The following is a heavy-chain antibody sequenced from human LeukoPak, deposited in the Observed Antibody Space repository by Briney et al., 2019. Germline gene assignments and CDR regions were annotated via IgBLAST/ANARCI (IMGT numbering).Heavy chain of an antibody. CDR3: ARVLGYCSGGSCSYLDY. Sequence: SETLSLTCTVSSGSISSGDYYWSWIRQPPGKGLEWIGYIYYSGSTYYNPSLKSRVTISVDTSKNQFSLKLSSVTAADTAVYYCARVLGYCSGGSCSYLDYWGQGTLVTVSS. J-gene: IGHJ4*02. D-gene: IGHD2-15*01. V-gene: IGHV4-30-4*01. CDR1: SGSISSGDYY. CDR2: IYYSGST.